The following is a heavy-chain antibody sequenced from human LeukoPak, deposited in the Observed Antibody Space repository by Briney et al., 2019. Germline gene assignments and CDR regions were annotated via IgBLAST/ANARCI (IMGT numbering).Heavy chain of an antibody. Sequence: GASVKVSCKASGYTFTRYYMHWVRQAPVQGLEWMGIINPSGCSTSYAQKFQGRVTMTRDTSTSTVYMELCSLRSEDTAVYYCARDRAVAGYGPWDYWGQGTLVTVSS. V-gene: IGHV1-46*01. CDR1: GYTFTRYY. J-gene: IGHJ4*02. CDR3: ARDRAVAGYGPWDY. CDR2: INPSGCST. D-gene: IGHD6-19*01.